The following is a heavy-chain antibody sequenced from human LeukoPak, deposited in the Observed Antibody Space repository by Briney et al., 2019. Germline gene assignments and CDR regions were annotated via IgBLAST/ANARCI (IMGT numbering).Heavy chain of an antibody. CDR1: GGSISSSSHY. CDR3: ARAGYSYGIISYFDS. J-gene: IGHJ4*02. Sequence: ASETLSLTCTVSGGSISSSSHYWGWIRQPPGKGLEWIGVSTYYNPSPKNRVTISRDTSKNQFSLKLSSVTAADTAIYYCARAGYSYGIISYFDSWGQGTLVTVSS. CDR2: VST. D-gene: IGHD5-18*01. V-gene: IGHV4-39*01.